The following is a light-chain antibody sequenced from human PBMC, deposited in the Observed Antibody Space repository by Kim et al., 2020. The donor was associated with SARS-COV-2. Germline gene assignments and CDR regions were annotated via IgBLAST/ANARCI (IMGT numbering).Light chain of an antibody. Sequence: EVVLTQSPGTLSLSPGERATLSCRASESISSSYLAWYQKKPGQAPRLLIYGASSRATGIPDRFTGSGSGTDFTLAISRLEPEDFAFYYCQHYGGSPLWTFGQGTKVDI. CDR1: ESISSSY. CDR3: QHYGGSPLWT. V-gene: IGKV3-20*01. CDR2: GAS. J-gene: IGKJ1*01.